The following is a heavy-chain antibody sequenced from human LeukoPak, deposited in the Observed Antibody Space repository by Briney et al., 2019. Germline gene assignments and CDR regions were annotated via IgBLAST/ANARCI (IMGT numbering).Heavy chain of an antibody. D-gene: IGHD3-10*01. Sequence: SETLSLTCAVYGGSFSGYYWSWVRQPPGKGLEWIGEINHSGSTNYNPSLKSRVTISVDTSKNQFSLKLSCVTAADTAVYYCARGVFRGYYGSGSYYNRNWFDPWGQGTLVTVSS. CDR2: INHSGST. CDR3: ARGVFRGYYGSGSYYNRNWFDP. J-gene: IGHJ5*02. V-gene: IGHV4-34*01. CDR1: GGSFSGYY.